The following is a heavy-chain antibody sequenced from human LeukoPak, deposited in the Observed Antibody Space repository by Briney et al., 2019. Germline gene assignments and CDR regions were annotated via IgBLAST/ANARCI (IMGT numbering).Heavy chain of an antibody. Sequence: SETLSLTCAVYGGSFSAYYWSWIRQPPGKGLEWIGEINHSGSTNYNPSLKSRVAMSVDTSKNQFSLKLSSVTAADTAVYYCARDNLYGDLDYWGQGTLVTVSS. CDR1: GGSFSAYY. J-gene: IGHJ4*02. V-gene: IGHV4-34*01. D-gene: IGHD4-17*01. CDR2: INHSGST. CDR3: ARDNLYGDLDY.